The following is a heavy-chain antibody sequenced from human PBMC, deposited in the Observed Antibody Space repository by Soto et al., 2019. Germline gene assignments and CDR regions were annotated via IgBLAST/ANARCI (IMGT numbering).Heavy chain of an antibody. V-gene: IGHV4-59*08. D-gene: IGHD3-16*01. CDR1: GGSISGHY. J-gene: IGHJ6*03. CDR3: ARGPYYDLIWNYYYMDV. CDR2: MYYSGST. Sequence: QVQLQESGPGLVKPSETLSLSCRVSGGSISGHYWCWFRQTPGKGLEWMGYMYYSGSTNYNPSLKSRVTISVDTSKNHFSLRLTSVTAADTAVYYCARGPYYDLIWNYYYMDVWGKGTTVTVSS.